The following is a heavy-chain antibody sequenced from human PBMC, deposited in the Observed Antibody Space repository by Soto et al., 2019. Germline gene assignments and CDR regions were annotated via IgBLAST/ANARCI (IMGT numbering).Heavy chain of an antibody. CDR2: ISGPGDRT. Sequence: QPGGSLRLSCTASGFVFSTYAMTWVRQPVGKGLEWVSSISGPGDRTYYAESVRGRVTISRDSAKKTLFLQMNSLRAEDTAVYYCARDIDYYDSSGYQDYWGKGA. CDR3: ARDIDYYDSSGYQDY. V-gene: IGHV3-23*01. CDR1: GFVFSTYA. D-gene: IGHD3-22*01. J-gene: IGHJ4*02.